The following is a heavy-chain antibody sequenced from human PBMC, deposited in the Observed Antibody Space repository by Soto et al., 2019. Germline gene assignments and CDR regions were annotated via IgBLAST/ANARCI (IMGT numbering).Heavy chain of an antibody. J-gene: IGHJ5*02. Sequence: QVQLQESGPGLVKPSGTLSLTCAVSSGSISSSNWWSWVRQPPGKGLEWIGEIYHSGSTNYNPSLKSRVTVAVDTSKNQFSLKLSSVTAADTAVYYCARGLLWFGGGWFDPWGQGTLVTVSS. CDR1: SGSISSSNW. D-gene: IGHD3-10*01. V-gene: IGHV4-4*02. CDR3: ARGLLWFGGGWFDP. CDR2: IYHSGST.